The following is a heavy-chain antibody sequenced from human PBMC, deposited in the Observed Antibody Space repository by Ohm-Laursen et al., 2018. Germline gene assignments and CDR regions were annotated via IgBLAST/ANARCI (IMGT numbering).Heavy chain of an antibody. D-gene: IGHD6-13*01. CDR2: ISWDSGRI. V-gene: IGHV3-9*01. J-gene: IGHJ5*02. Sequence: SLRLSCTAPGVTLSRHSMNWVRQAPGKGLEWVSSISWDSGRIGYADSVEGRFTVSRDNARNSLYLQMNSLRSEDTALYYCAKDSGGRTQQVAEKGIDLWGQGTLVTVSS. CDR3: AKDSGGRTQQVAEKGIDL. CDR1: GVTLSRHS.